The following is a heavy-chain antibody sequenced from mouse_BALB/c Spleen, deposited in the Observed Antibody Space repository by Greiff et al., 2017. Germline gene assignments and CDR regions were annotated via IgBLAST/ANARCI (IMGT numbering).Heavy chain of an antibody. CDR3: ARGSGNYVDY. CDR1: GFTFSSYA. CDR2: ISSGGSYT. V-gene: IGHV5-9-4*01. Sequence: EVHLVESGGGLVKPGGSLKLSCAASGFTFSSYAMSWVRQSPEKRLEWVAEISSGGSYTYYPDTVTGRFTISRDNAKNTLYLEMSSLRSEDTAMYYCARGSGNYVDYWGQGTSVTVSS. D-gene: IGHD2-1*01. J-gene: IGHJ4*01.